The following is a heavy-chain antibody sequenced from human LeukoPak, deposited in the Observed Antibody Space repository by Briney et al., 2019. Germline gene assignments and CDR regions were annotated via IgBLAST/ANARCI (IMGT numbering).Heavy chain of an antibody. Sequence: ASVKVSCLPSGYTFTGYLVHWVRQAPGQGLEWMGWINPDSGDTNYAQKLQGRGTMTRDTSLSTAYMELSSLRSDDPALYLRARYVIGLDFWGQGTVVTVSS. D-gene: IGHD2/OR15-2a*01. V-gene: IGHV1-2*02. CDR1: GYTFTGYL. CDR2: INPDSGDT. J-gene: IGHJ4*02. CDR3: ARYVIGLDF.